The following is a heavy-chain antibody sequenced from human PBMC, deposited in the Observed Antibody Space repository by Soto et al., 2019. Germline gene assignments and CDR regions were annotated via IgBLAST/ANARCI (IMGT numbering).Heavy chain of an antibody. CDR3: ATFTSSSWYERWFDP. V-gene: IGHV1-24*01. CDR1: GYTLTELS. CDR2: FDPEDGET. Sequence: ASVKVSCKVSGYTLTELSMHWVRQAPGKGLEWMGGFDPEDGETIYAQKFQGRVTMTEDTSTDTAYMELSSLRSEDTAVYYCATFTSSSWYERWFDPWGQGTLVTVSS. D-gene: IGHD6-13*01. J-gene: IGHJ5*02.